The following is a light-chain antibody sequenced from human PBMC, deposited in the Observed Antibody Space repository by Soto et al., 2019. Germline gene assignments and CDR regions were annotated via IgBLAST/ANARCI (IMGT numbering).Light chain of an antibody. J-gene: IGLJ3*02. CDR1: SSDVGSYSL. V-gene: IGLV2-23*01. CDR2: EGS. Sequence: QSALTQPASVSGSPGQSITISCTGTSSDVGSYSLVSWYQHPPGKAPKLMIYEGSKRPSGVSNRFSGSKSGYTASLTISALQAEDEADYYCCSYAGDSTWVFGGGTTLTVL. CDR3: CSYAGDSTWV.